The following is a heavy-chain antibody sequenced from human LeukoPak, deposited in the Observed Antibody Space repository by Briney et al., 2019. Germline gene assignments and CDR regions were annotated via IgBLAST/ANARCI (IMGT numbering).Heavy chain of an antibody. CDR2: IYYSGST. Sequence: SETLSLTCTVSGGSISSYYWSWIRQPPGKGLEWIGYIYYSGSTNYNPSLKSRVTISVDTSKNQFSLKLSSVTAADTAVYYCARAGGTYWGQGTLVTVSS. D-gene: IGHD3-16*01. J-gene: IGHJ4*02. CDR1: GGSISSYY. V-gene: IGHV4-59*01. CDR3: ARAGGTY.